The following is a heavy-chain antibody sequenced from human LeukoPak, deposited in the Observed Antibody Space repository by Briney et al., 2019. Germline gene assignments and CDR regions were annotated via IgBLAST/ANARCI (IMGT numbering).Heavy chain of an antibody. CDR1: GCTLTGYY. D-gene: IGHD6-19*01. J-gene: IGHJ4*02. CDR3: ARDRVGSGWPRPYYFEV. Sequence: ASVKVSCKASGCTLTGYYLHWVRQAPGQGLDWMGWINPNTGATHSAQKFQGRITMTRDTSISTAYMDLSRLRPDDTAVYYCARDRVGSGWPRPYYFEVWGQGTLVTVSS. V-gene: IGHV1-2*02. CDR2: INPNTGAT.